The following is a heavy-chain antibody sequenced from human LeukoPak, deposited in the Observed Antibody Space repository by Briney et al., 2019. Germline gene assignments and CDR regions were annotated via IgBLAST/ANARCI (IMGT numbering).Heavy chain of an antibody. Sequence: SQTLSLTCAISGDSVSSNSAASNWIRQSPSRGLEWLGRTYYRSKWYNDYAVSVKSRITINPDTSKNQFSLQLNSVTPEDTAVYYCARSRPFGSSPTPGAFDIWGQGTMVTVSS. CDR1: GDSVSSNSAA. CDR2: TYYRSKWYN. V-gene: IGHV6-1*01. J-gene: IGHJ3*02. CDR3: ARSRPFGSSPTPGAFDI. D-gene: IGHD1-26*01.